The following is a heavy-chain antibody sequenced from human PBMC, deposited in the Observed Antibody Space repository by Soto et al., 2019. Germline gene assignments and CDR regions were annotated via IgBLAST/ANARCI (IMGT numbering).Heavy chain of an antibody. CDR1: GYTFTSYG. V-gene: IGHV1-18*01. J-gene: IGHJ6*02. CDR2: ISAYNGNT. D-gene: IGHD3-3*01. Sequence: ASVKVSCKASGYTFTSYGISWVRQAPGQGLEWMGWISAYNGNTNYAQKLQGRVTMTTDTSTSTAYMELRSLSSDDTAVYYCARPAEQYDFWSGYSYYYYYGMDVWGQGTTVTVSS. CDR3: ARPAEQYDFWSGYSYYYYYGMDV.